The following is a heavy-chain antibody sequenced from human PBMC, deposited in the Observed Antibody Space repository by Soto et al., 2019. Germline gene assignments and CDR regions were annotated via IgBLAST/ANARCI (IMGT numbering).Heavy chain of an antibody. CDR1: GGSVSSGSYY. D-gene: IGHD3-9*01. V-gene: IGHV4-61*01. J-gene: IGHJ4*02. Sequence: TSETLSLTCTVSGGSVSSGSYYWSWLRPPPGKGLVWVGYIYYSGSTNYNPYLKSRVTISVDTSQNQFSLKLSSVTAAGTAVYYCARAIATGYDILTGYYLDYWAQGTLVTVSS. CDR3: ARAIATGYDILTGYYLDY. CDR2: IYYSGST.